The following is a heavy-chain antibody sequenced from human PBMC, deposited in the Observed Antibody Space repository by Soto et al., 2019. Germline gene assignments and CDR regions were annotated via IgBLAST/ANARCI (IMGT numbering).Heavy chain of an antibody. CDR2: IKQDGSQK. D-gene: IGHD6-19*01. CDR3: AGGTGWIWDN. CDR1: GFTFGTYW. J-gene: IGHJ4*02. Sequence: GGSLRLSCAASGFTFGTYWMTWVRQAPGKGLEWVANIKQDGSQKYYVDSVKGRFTISRDNAKNSLYLQMNSLRAEDTAVYYCAGGTGWIWDNWGQGTLVTVSS. V-gene: IGHV3-7*04.